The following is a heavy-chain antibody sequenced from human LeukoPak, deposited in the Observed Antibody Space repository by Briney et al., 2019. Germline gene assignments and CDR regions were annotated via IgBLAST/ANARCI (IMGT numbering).Heavy chain of an antibody. J-gene: IGHJ5*02. CDR3: ARARGLGYGDDVRWFAP. Sequence: GGSLRLSCTASGFTFSSYWIHWVRQPPGKGLVWVSRINSDESSTNYADSVKGRFTISRDNAKNTLYLQVKSLRSEDTAVDYCARARGLGYGDDVRWFAPWGQGTLVTVSS. V-gene: IGHV3-74*01. D-gene: IGHD4-17*01. CDR1: GFTFSSYW. CDR2: INSDESST.